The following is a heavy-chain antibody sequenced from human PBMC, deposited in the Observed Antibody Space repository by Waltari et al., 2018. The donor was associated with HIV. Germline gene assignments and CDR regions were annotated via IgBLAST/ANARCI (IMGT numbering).Heavy chain of an antibody. Sequence: EVLLVESGGGLVPPGGSLRLSCTASGFMFTTYWMSWVRQAPGKGLEWVANIKQDGSEKYYVDSVKGRFTISRDNAKNSLYLQMNSLRAEDTAMYYCATSRTFDYWGQGTLVTVSS. D-gene: IGHD2-2*01. CDR3: ATSRTFDY. V-gene: IGHV3-7*01. J-gene: IGHJ4*02. CDR2: IKQDGSEK. CDR1: GFMFTTYW.